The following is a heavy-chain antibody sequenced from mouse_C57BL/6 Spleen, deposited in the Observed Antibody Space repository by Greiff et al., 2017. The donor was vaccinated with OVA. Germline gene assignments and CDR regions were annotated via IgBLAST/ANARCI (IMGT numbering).Heavy chain of an antibody. CDR2: INLSSGYT. CDR3: ARDSGSLFDY. CDR1: GYTFTSYW. V-gene: IGHV1-7*01. D-gene: IGHD1-3*01. Sequence: QVQLQQSGAELAKPGALVKLSFKASGYTFTSYWMHWVKQRPGQGLVWIGYINLSSGYTQYNQKFKVKATLTADKSSSTAYMQLSSLTYEDSAVYYDARDSGSLFDYWGQGTTLTVSS. J-gene: IGHJ2*01.